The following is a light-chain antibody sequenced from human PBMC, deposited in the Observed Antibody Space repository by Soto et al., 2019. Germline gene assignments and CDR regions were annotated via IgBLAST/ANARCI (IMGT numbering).Light chain of an antibody. CDR2: GAS. V-gene: IGKV3-15*01. CDR1: QSVSNN. CDR3: QQYNNWPPVT. J-gene: IGKJ2*01. Sequence: EIVMTQSPATLSVSPVERATLSCRASQSVSNNLAWYQQKPGQTPMLLIYGASTLATGIPVRFSGSGSGTEFTLTISSLQSEDFAVYYCQQYNNWPPVTFGQGTKLEIK.